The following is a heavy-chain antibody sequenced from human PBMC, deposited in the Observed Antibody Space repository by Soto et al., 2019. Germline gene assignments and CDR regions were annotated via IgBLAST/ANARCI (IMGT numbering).Heavy chain of an antibody. J-gene: IGHJ4*02. CDR2: ISGSGGST. D-gene: IGHD6-13*01. V-gene: IGHV3-23*01. CDR1: GFTFSSYA. Sequence: QSGGSLRLSCAASGFTFSSYAMSWVRQAPGKGLEWVSAISGSGGSTYYADSVKGRFTISRDNSKNTLYLQMNSLRAEDTAVYYCATASSSWPRTQLGYWGQGTLVTVSS. CDR3: ATASSSWPRTQLGY.